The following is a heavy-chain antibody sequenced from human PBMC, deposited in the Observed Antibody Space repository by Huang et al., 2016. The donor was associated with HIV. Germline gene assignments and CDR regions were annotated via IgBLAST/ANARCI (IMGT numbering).Heavy chain of an antibody. D-gene: IGHD6-13*01. Sequence: QVQLQQWGAGLLKPSETLSLTCAVYGGSFSGYYWSWIRQPPGKGLEWIGEITDSGSPTYNPSLKRQVTTSVDTSKNQFSLRLRSVTAADTAVYYCARARSGIAAAVYWYFDLWGRGTLVTVSS. J-gene: IGHJ2*01. CDR2: ITDSGSP. CDR1: GGSFSGYY. V-gene: IGHV4-34*01. CDR3: ARARSGIAAAVYWYFDL.